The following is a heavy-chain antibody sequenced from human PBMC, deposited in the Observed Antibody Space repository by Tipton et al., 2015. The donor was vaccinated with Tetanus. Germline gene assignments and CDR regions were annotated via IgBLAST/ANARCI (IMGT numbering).Heavy chain of an antibody. J-gene: IGHJ4*02. CDR3: ARDSMISSWYRVFYFDY. D-gene: IGHD6-13*01. CDR1: GFTFNTYS. V-gene: IGHV3-23*01. CDR2: IRGSGADT. Sequence: GSLRLSCAASGFTFNTYSMSWVRQAPGKGLEWVSAIRGSGADTFYADSVKGRFTISRDNSKNTVYLQMKSLRAEDTALYYCARDSMISSWYRVFYFDYWGQGTLVTVSS.